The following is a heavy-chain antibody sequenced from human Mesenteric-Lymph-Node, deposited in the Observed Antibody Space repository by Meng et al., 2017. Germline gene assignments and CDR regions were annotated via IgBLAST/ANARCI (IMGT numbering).Heavy chain of an antibody. V-gene: IGHV3-21*01. Sequence: GESLKIACAASGFTFTTYSMSWVRQAPGKGLEWVSSISSSSTNIYYADSVKGRFTISRDNAKNTLYLQMNSLRAEDTAVYYCARDRYGSGSWSLDYYYGMDVWGQGTTVTVSS. D-gene: IGHD3-10*01. CDR2: ISSSSTNI. CDR1: GFTFTTYS. J-gene: IGHJ6*02. CDR3: ARDRYGSGSWSLDYYYGMDV.